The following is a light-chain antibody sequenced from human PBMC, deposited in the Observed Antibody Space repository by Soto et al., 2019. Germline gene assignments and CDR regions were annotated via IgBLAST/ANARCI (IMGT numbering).Light chain of an antibody. CDR2: KAS. V-gene: IGKV1-5*03. J-gene: IGKJ2*01. Sequence: DIQMTQSPSTLSASVGDRVTITCRASQFINNWLAWYQQKPGKAPKLLIYKASSLESGVPSRFSGSGSGTEFTLTINSLQPDDFATYYCQFFNSYPYTFGQGTKLEIK. CDR1: QFINNW. CDR3: QFFNSYPYT.